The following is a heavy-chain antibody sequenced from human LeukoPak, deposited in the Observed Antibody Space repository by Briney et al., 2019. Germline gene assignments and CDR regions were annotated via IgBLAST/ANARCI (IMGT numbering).Heavy chain of an antibody. J-gene: IGHJ5*02. CDR2: VYSDETT. D-gene: IGHD3-10*01. CDR3: ARLFGTRFAP. V-gene: IGHV4-4*09. CDR1: GASISSYS. Sequence: SETLSLTCTVSGASISSYSWSWIRQPPGQGLVWIGSVYSDETTKYSHSLKSRLTMTVDTSNNRFSLRLSSVTAADTAVYYCARLFGTRFAPWGQGTLVSVSS.